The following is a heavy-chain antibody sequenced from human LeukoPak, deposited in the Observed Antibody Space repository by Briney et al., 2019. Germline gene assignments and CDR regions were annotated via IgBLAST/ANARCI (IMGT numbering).Heavy chain of an antibody. D-gene: IGHD5-24*01. Sequence: SETLSLTCTVSGGSITSNSYYWGWIRQPPGNGLEWIGSIYCSGSTYYNPSLKSRVTISLDTSKNQFSLKLSSVTAADTALYYCARGRRDGYMWLWEDYWGQGTLVTVSS. CDR3: ARGRRDGYMWLWEDY. CDR1: GGSITSNSYY. V-gene: IGHV4-39*07. J-gene: IGHJ4*02. CDR2: IYCSGST.